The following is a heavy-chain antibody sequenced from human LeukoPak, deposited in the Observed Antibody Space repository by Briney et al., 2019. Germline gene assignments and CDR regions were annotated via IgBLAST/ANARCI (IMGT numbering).Heavy chain of an antibody. V-gene: IGHV4-59*08. Sequence: PSETLSLTCTVSGGSISGYYWSWLPQPPGKGLEWIGYVYSTGSTYYNASLKSRVTISLDTSNKQFSLHLISVTAADTAMYYCARHYDPPSYYSNYFDSWGQGTLITVSS. J-gene: IGHJ4*02. CDR1: GGSISGYY. CDR3: ARHYDPPSYYSNYFDS. D-gene: IGHD3-22*01. CDR2: VYSTGST.